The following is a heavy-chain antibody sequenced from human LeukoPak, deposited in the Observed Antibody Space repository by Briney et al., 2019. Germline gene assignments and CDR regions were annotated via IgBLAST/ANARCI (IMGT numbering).Heavy chain of an antibody. CDR1: GGSISSYY. V-gene: IGHV4-59*01. J-gene: IGHJ6*02. Sequence: SETLSLTCTVSGGSISSYYWSWIRQPPGQGLEWIGYIYYSGSTNYNPSLKSRVTISVDTSKNQFSLKLSSVTAADTAVYYCARDNWNYGSSMDVWGQGTTVTVSS. D-gene: IGHD1-7*01. CDR3: ARDNWNYGSSMDV. CDR2: IYYSGST.